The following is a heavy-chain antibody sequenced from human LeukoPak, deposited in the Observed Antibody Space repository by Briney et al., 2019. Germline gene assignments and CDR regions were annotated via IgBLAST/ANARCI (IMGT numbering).Heavy chain of an antibody. V-gene: IGHV3-33*08. CDR2: IWYDGSNK. CDR1: GFTFSGSA. J-gene: IGHJ6*02. CDR3: ARVHRFIAAARHYYYYGMDV. Sequence: GGSLRLSCAASGFTFSGSAMHWVRQAPGKGLEWVAVIWYDGSNKYYADSVKGRFTISRVNSKNTLYLQMNSLRAEDTAVYYCARVHRFIAAARHYYYYGMDVWGQGTTVTVSS. D-gene: IGHD6-13*01.